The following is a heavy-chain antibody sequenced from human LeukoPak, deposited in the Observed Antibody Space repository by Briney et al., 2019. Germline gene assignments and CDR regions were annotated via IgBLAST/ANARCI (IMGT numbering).Heavy chain of an antibody. V-gene: IGHV3-7*03. J-gene: IGHJ4*02. CDR2: INQDGSEK. Sequence: GGSLRLSCAASGFTLSSSWMSWVRQAPGKGLEWVANINQDGSEKYYVDSVKGRFTISRDNAKNSLYLQMNSLRAEDTAVYYCARDRSYSGWGQGTLVTVSS. CDR1: GFTLSSSW. D-gene: IGHD2-21*01. CDR3: ARDRSYSG.